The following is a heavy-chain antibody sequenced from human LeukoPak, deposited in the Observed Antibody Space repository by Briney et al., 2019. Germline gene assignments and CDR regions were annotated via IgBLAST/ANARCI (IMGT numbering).Heavy chain of an antibody. CDR2: ISSSSSTI. CDR3: ARDQEDGSGSWNYYYYYMDV. V-gene: IGHV3-48*01. D-gene: IGHD3-10*01. CDR1: GFTFSSYS. J-gene: IGHJ6*03. Sequence: PGGSLRLSCAASGFTFSSYSMNWVRQAPGKGLEWVSYISSSSSTIYYADSVKGRFTISRDNAKNSLYLQMNSLRAEDTAVYYCARDQEDGSGSWNYYYYYMDVWGKGTTVTVSS.